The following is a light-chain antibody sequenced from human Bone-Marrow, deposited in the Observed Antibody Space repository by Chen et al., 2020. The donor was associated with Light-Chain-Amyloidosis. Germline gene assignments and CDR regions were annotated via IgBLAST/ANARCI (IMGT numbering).Light chain of an antibody. Sequence: EIVLTQSPGTLSLSPGEGANLPCRAIQTISSNYLTWYQQTFGQAPRLLIYGSSSRATGIPDRFTGSGSGTDFTLTINRLEPEDFAMYYCQQYGTSPLTFGGGTKVEIK. CDR1: QTISSNY. V-gene: IGKV3-20*01. CDR2: GSS. J-gene: IGKJ4*01. CDR3: QQYGTSPLT.